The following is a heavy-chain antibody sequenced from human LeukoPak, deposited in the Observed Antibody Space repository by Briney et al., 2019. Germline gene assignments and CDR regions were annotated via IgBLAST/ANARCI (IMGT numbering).Heavy chain of an antibody. J-gene: IGHJ5*02. V-gene: IGHV4-30-2*01. Sequence: SEALPLTFAVCVGSIISGHQHGSWLRQPPGRGLEWIAYINHFSYAFYNASLKSRLPLSLERSKNYVSLTLRHVTASDPGVFYCAGVSGRIYSKTRLDLWGQGAMVTVSS. CDR3: AGVSGRIYSKTRLDL. CDR2: INHFSYA. D-gene: IGHD6-13*01. CDR1: VGSIISGHQH.